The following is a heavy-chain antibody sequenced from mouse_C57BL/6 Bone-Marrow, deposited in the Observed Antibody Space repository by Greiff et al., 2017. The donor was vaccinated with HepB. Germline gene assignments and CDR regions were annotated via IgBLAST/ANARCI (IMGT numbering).Heavy chain of an antibody. Sequence: EVQVVESEGGLVQPGSSMKLSCTASGFTFSDYYMAWVRQVPEKGLEWVANINYDGSSTYYLDSLKSRFIISRDNAKNILYLQMSSLKSEDTATYYCARDLGDSYYFDYWGQGTTLTVSS. V-gene: IGHV5-16*01. D-gene: IGHD3-3*01. CDR3: ARDLGDSYYFDY. CDR1: GFTFSDYY. CDR2: INYDGSST. J-gene: IGHJ2*01.